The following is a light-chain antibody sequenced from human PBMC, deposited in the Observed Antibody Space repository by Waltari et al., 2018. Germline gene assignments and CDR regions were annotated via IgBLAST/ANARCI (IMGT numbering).Light chain of an antibody. J-gene: IGKJ4*01. V-gene: IGKV1-5*03. Sequence: DIQMTQSPSTLSASVGDRVTITCRASQSISRYLAWYQQKRGKAPKLILYKASTLESGVPSRFSGSGSGTEFTLTISSLEPDDFATYFCQQSYTYSALTFGGGTKVEVK. CDR2: KAS. CDR1: QSISRY. CDR3: QQSYTYSALT.